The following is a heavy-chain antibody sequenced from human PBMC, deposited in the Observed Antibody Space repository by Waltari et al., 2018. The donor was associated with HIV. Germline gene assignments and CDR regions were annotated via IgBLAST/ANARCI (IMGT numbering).Heavy chain of an antibody. J-gene: IGHJ4*03. Sequence: QVQLAESGGGVVQPGRSLRLSCVASGVIFNNFGMHWVRQKPGKGLEWVAAIWYDGGNEYYADSVKGRFTISRDNSKNTLYLQMNSLRAEDTAVYYCARDWTITATTRVDFWGPGTLVTVSS. V-gene: IGHV3-33*01. CDR1: GVIFNNFG. CDR2: IWYDGGNE. CDR3: ARDWTITATTRVDF. D-gene: IGHD1-20*01.